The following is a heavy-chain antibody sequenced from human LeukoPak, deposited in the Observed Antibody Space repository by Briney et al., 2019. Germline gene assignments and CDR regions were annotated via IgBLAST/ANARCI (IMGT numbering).Heavy chain of an antibody. Sequence: PSETLSLTCTVSGGSISSYYWGWIRQPPGKGLEWIAYIYYSGSTNYNPSLKSRVTISLDTSKNQFSLNLSSVTAADTAVYYCASSRWYNWLGYWGQGTLVTVSS. CDR3: ASSRWYNWLGY. CDR2: IYYSGST. J-gene: IGHJ4*02. V-gene: IGHV4-59*01. CDR1: GGSISSYY. D-gene: IGHD6-13*01.